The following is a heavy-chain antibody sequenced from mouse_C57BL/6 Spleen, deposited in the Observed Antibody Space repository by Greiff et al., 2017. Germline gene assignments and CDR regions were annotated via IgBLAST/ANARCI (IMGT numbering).Heavy chain of an antibody. CDR3: ARSGGYYDFDY. CDR2: INPSTGGT. J-gene: IGHJ2*01. CDR1: GYSFTGYY. D-gene: IGHD2-3*01. V-gene: IGHV1-42*01. Sequence: VQLQQSGPELVKPGASVKISCKASGYSFTGYYMNWVKQSPEKSLEWIGEINPSTGGTTYNQKFKAKATLTVDKSSSTAYMQLKSLTSEDSAVYYCARSGGYYDFDYRGQGTTLTVSS.